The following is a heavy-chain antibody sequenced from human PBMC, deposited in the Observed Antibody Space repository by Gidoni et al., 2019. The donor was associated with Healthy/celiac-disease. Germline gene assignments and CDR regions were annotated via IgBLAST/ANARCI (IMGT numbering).Heavy chain of an antibody. D-gene: IGHD2-15*01. CDR2: ISSSSSYI. CDR3: ARDAAPNYYYGMDV. Sequence: EVQLVESGGGLVKPGGSLRLSCAASGFTFSSYSMNWVRQAPGKGLEWVSSISSSSSYIYYADSVKGRFTISRDNAKNSLYLQMNSLRAEDTAVYYCARDAAPNYYYGMDVWGQGTTVTVSS. CDR1: GFTFSSYS. V-gene: IGHV3-21*01. J-gene: IGHJ6*02.